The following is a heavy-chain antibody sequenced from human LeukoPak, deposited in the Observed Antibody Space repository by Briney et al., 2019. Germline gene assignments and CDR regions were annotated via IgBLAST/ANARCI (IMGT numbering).Heavy chain of an antibody. V-gene: IGHV3-30-3*01. CDR1: GFTFSSYA. D-gene: IGHD2-15*01. CDR2: ISYVGSNK. Sequence: SLRLSCAASGFTFSSYAMHWVRQAPGKGLEWVAVISYVGSNKYYADSVKGRFTISRDNSKNTLYLQMNSLRAEDTAVYYCARDGDEGGPVDYWGQGTLVTVSS. CDR3: ARDGDEGGPVDY. J-gene: IGHJ4*02.